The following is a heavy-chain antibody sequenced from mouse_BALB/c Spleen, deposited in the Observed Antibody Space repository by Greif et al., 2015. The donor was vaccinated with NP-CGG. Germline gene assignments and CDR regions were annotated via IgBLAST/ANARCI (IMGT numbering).Heavy chain of an antibody. CDR3: ARSAGDYGGYYYAMDY. V-gene: IGHV3-8*02. Sequence: EVQLQQSGPSLVKPSQTLSLTCSVTGDSITSGYWNWIRKFPGNKLEYMGYISYSGSTYYNPSLKSRISITRDTSKNXYYLQLNSVTTEDTATYYCARSAGDYGGYYYAMDYWGQGTSVTVSS. CDR1: GDSITSGY. CDR2: ISYSGST. J-gene: IGHJ4*01. D-gene: IGHD2-4*01.